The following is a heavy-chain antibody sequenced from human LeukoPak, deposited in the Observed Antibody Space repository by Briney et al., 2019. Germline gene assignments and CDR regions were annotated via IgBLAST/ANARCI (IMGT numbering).Heavy chain of an antibody. CDR1: GYTFTGYY. CDR2: INPNSGGT. V-gene: IGHV1-2*02. D-gene: IGHD3-16*01. Sequence: ASVKVSCKASGYTFTGYYMHWVRQAPGQGLEWMGWINPNSGGTNYAQKFQGRATMTRDTSISTAYMELSRLRSDDTAVYYCARGKVGRIWGMDVWGQGTTVTVSS. J-gene: IGHJ6*02. CDR3: ARGKVGRIWGMDV.